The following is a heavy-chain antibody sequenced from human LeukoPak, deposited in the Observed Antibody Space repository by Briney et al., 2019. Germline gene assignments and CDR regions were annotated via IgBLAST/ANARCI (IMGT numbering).Heavy chain of an antibody. V-gene: IGHV4-39*02. Sequence: PSETLSLTCTVSGGSISSSGYYWGWIRQPPGKGLEWIGSIYYSRSTYYNPSLKSRVTISVDTSKNQFSLKLSSVTAADTAVYYCARDRWYSGSHFDYWGQGTLVTVSS. CDR3: ARDRWYSGSHFDY. CDR1: GGSISSSGYY. J-gene: IGHJ4*02. D-gene: IGHD1-26*01. CDR2: IYYSRST.